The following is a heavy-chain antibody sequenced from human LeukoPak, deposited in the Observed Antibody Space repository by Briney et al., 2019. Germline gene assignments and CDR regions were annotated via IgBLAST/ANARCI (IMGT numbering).Heavy chain of an antibody. CDR2: IYSGGST. CDR1: GFTVSSNY. Sequence: GGSLRLSCAASGFTVSSNYMSWVRQAPGKGLEWVSVIYSGGSTYYADSVKGRFTISRDNSKNTLYLQMNSLRAEDTAVYYCARTGAFYDYVWGSYRYGYYFDYWGQGTLVTVSS. CDR3: ARTGAFYDYVWGSYRYGYYFDY. D-gene: IGHD3-16*02. V-gene: IGHV3-66*01. J-gene: IGHJ4*02.